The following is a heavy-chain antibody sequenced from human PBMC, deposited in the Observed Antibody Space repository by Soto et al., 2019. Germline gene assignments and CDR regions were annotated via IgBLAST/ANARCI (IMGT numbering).Heavy chain of an antibody. V-gene: IGHV1-69*13. CDR1: GGTFSSDG. J-gene: IGHJ5*02. CDR3: ALGPGGENWFDP. Sequence: GASVKVSCKASGGTFSSDGISWVRHASGQGLEWMGGFIPILGAGNYAQKFQGRVTITADESTSTAYMELSSLRSEDTAIYYCALGPGGENWFDPWGQGTLVTVSS. CDR2: FIPILGAG. D-gene: IGHD3-16*01.